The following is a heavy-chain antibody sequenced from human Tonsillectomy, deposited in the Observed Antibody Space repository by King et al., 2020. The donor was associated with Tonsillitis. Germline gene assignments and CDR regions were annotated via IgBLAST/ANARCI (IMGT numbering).Heavy chain of an antibody. CDR3: ARLTGDFDCFEM. Sequence: VQLQESGPGLVKPSETLSLTCSVSGGSVSSGSYYWSWIRQPPGKGLEWIGNIFYSGFTHYNASLQSRVTMSVDTSKNQFSLKLSSVTATDTAVYYCARLTGDFDCFEMGGQGTMVTVSS. J-gene: IGHJ3*02. CDR2: IFYSGFT. D-gene: IGHD2-21*02. V-gene: IGHV4-61*01. CDR1: GGSVSSGSYY.